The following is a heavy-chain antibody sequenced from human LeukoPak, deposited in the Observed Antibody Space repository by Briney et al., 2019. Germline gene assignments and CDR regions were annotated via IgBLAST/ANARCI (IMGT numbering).Heavy chain of an antibody. CDR1: GGSISSSSYY. V-gene: IGHV4-39*07. CDR2: IYYSGST. J-gene: IGHJ6*02. CDR3: ARDLSGSLYYYYYGMDV. Sequence: SETLSFTCTVSGGSISSSSYYWGWIRQPPGKGLEWIGSIYYSGSTYYNPSLKSRVTISVDTSENQFSLKLSSVTAADTAVYYCARDLSGSLYYYYYGMDVWGQGTTVTVSS. D-gene: IGHD1-26*01.